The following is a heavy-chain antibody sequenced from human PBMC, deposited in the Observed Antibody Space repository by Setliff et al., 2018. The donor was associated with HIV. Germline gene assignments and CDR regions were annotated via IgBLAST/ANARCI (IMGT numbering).Heavy chain of an antibody. Sequence: ASVKVSCKASGYTFTSYGISWVRQAPGQGLEWMGWISAYNGNTNYAQKFQGRLTITRDTSANTAYMELSNLRSEDTAVYYCVRRATAAEVFDYWGQGTLVTVSS. J-gene: IGHJ4*02. CDR1: GYTFTSYG. CDR2: ISAYNGNT. CDR3: VRRATAAEVFDY. V-gene: IGHV1-18*01. D-gene: IGHD6-13*01.